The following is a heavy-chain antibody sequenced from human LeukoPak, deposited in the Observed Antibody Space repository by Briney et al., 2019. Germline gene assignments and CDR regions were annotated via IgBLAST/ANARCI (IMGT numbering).Heavy chain of an antibody. CDR3: AREAQLGYCSGGSCYRNWFDP. CDR2: IYYSGNT. V-gene: IGHV4-61*01. J-gene: IGHJ5*02. Sequence: PETLSLTCAVSGGSVNSGTHSWSWIRQPPGKGLEYIGYIYYSGNTYYNPSLKSRLSISIETSKKQFSLRLSSVTAADTAVYYCAREAQLGYCSGGSCYRNWFDPWGQGTLVTVSS. D-gene: IGHD2-15*01. CDR1: GGSVNSGTHS.